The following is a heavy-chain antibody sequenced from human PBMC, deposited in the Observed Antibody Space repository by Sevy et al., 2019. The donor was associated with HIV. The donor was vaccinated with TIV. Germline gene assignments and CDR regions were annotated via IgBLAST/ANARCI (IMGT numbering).Heavy chain of an antibody. Sequence: GGYLRLSCAASGFTFDDYAMHWVRQAPGKGLEWVSGISWNSGSIEYADSMKGRITISRDNAKNSLYLHMNSLRAEDTAFAYCVKGGGQWLADNWFDPWGQGTLVTVSS. D-gene: IGHD6-19*01. CDR3: VKGGGQWLADNWFDP. CDR2: ISWNSGSI. V-gene: IGHV3-9*01. CDR1: GFTFDDYA. J-gene: IGHJ5*02.